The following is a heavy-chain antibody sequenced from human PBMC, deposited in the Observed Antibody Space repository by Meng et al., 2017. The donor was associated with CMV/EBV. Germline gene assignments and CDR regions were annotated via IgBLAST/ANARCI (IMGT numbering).Heavy chain of an antibody. J-gene: IGHJ6*02. D-gene: IGHD2-2*01. V-gene: IGHV1-2*02. CDR1: GYTFTGYY. Sequence: ASVKVSCKASGYTFTGYYMHWVRQAPGQGLEWMGWINPNSGGTNYAQKFQGRVTMTRDTSISTAYMELSRLRSDDTAVYYCASGRGSYGSSTSCSGVRYYYYGMDVWGQGTTVTVSS. CDR2: INPNSGGT. CDR3: ASGRGSYGSSTSCSGVRYYYYGMDV.